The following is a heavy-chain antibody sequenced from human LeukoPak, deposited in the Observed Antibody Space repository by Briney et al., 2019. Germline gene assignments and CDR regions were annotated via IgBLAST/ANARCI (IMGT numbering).Heavy chain of an antibody. CDR1: GFTFSNYW. Sequence: GGSLRLSCAASGFTFSNYWMSWVRQAPGKGLEWVANMKEAGSEEYYVDSVKGRFTISRDNAKNSLYLQMNSLRAEDTAVYYCARTLRTFNWFDPWGQGTLVTVSS. CDR3: ARTLRTFNWFDP. CDR2: MKEAGSEE. V-gene: IGHV3-7*01. J-gene: IGHJ5*02. D-gene: IGHD3-16*01.